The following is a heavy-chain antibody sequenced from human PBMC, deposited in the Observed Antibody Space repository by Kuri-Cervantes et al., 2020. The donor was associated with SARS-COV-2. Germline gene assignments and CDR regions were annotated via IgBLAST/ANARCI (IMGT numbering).Heavy chain of an antibody. V-gene: IGHV3-23*03. CDR2: IYSGGSST. Sequence: GGSLRLSCAASGLTFSSYAMSWVRQAPGKGLEWVSVIYSGGSSTYYADSAKGRFTISRDNAKNTLYLQMNSLRAEDTAVYYCARAFLRGGSDYWGQGTLVTVSS. J-gene: IGHJ4*02. CDR3: ARAFLRGGSDY. D-gene: IGHD1-26*01. CDR1: GLTFSSYA.